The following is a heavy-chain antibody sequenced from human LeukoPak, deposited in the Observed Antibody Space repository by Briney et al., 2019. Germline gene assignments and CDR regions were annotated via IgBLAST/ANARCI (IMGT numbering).Heavy chain of an antibody. CDR2: IGISSGNT. Sequence: GGSLRLSCAASGFTFSAYSMNWVRQAPGKGLEWISYIGISSGNTKYADSVKGRSTISGDKAKNSLYLQMNSLRVEDTAVYYCARDYKYAFDNWGQGTLVTVSS. J-gene: IGHJ4*02. CDR3: ARDYKYAFDN. CDR1: GFTFSAYS. V-gene: IGHV3-48*01. D-gene: IGHD5-24*01.